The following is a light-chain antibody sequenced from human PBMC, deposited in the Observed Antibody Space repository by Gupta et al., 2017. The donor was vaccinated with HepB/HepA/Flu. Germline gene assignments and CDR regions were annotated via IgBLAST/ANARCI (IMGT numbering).Light chain of an antibody. Sequence: SYGLTQPPSVSVSPGQTASITCSGNKLGDKYACWYQQKPGQSPVLVIYQDTKRPSGIPERFSGSNSGNTATLTISGTQAMDEADYYCQAWDSSTVVFGGWTKLTVL. CDR1: KLGDKY. V-gene: IGLV3-1*01. CDR3: QAWDSSTVV. CDR2: QDT. J-gene: IGLJ2*01.